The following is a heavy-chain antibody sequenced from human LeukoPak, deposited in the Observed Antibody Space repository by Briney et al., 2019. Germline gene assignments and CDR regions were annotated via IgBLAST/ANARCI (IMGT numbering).Heavy chain of an antibody. CDR2: INPNSGGT. Sequence: GASAKVSCKASGYTFTGYYMHWVRQAPGQGLEWMGWINPNSGGTNYAQKFQGRVTMTRDTSISTAYMELSRLRSDDTAVYYCARQVVVTAAYYMDVWGKGTTVTVSS. CDR1: GYTFTGYY. V-gene: IGHV1-2*02. J-gene: IGHJ6*03. D-gene: IGHD2-21*02. CDR3: ARQVVVTAAYYMDV.